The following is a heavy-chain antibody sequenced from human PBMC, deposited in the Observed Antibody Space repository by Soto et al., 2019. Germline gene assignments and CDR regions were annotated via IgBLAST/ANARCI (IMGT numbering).Heavy chain of an antibody. Sequence: GGSLRLSCAASGFTFSSYEMNWVRQAPGKGLEWVSYISSSGSTIYYADSVKGRFTISRDNAKNSLYLQMNSLRAEDTAVYYCAREGGGYCTNGVCYPIDYWGQGTLVTVSS. V-gene: IGHV3-48*03. CDR1: GFTFSSYE. CDR2: ISSSGSTI. CDR3: AREGGGYCTNGVCYPIDY. J-gene: IGHJ4*02. D-gene: IGHD2-8*01.